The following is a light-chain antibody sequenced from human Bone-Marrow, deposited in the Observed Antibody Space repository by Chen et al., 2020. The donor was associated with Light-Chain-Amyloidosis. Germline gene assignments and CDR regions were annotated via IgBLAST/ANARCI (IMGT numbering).Light chain of an antibody. CDR2: SNN. J-gene: IGLJ3*02. Sequence: QSVLTHPPSASEAPGQSVTIPCTGSTSNSASHTVDWFQPLPGTAPKVLIFSNNQRPSGVPDRFSGSKSGTSASLVIRGLQSDDEADYYCASWDHSLNGWVFGGGTKLTVL. V-gene: IGLV1-44*01. CDR3: ASWDHSLNGWV. CDR1: TSNSASHT.